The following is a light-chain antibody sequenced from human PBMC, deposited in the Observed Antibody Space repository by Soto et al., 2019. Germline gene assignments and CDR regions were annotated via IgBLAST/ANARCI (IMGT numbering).Light chain of an antibody. V-gene: IGKV1-5*01. J-gene: IGKJ1*01. CDR3: LQDYNYPRT. CDR1: ESIRTW. CDR2: DAS. Sequence: DIQMTQSPSTLSASIGDRVTITCRASESIRTWLAWYQHKPGKAPKFLIYDASSLQSGVPSRFSGSGSGTDFTLTISSLQPEDFATYYCLQDYNYPRTFGQGTKVDI.